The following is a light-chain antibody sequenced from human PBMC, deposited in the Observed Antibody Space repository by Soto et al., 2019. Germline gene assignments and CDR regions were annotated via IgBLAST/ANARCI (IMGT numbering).Light chain of an antibody. CDR1: ESVSSN. CDR2: GAS. J-gene: IGKJ1*01. Sequence: VMTQSPASLSVSPGERATLSRRASESVSSNLAWYQQIPGQGPRLLIYGASTRATGIPARFSGSGSETDFTLTINSLQSEDFAVYYCQQYNRWPWTFGQGTTVEIK. CDR3: QQYNRWPWT. V-gene: IGKV3-15*01.